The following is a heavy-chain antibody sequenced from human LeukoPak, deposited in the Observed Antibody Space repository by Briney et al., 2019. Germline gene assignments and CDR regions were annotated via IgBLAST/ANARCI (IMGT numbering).Heavy chain of an antibody. CDR2: IDGDGSST. CDR3: ARTIVGAAFDY. CDR1: GFTVSSNY. D-gene: IGHD1-26*01. J-gene: IGHJ4*02. V-gene: IGHV3-74*01. Sequence: PGVSLRLSCAASGFTVSSNYMSWVPQAPGKGLVWVSRIDGDGSSTSYADSVKGRFTISRDNAKNTLYLQMNSLRAEDTAVYYCARTIVGAAFDYWGQGTLVTVSS.